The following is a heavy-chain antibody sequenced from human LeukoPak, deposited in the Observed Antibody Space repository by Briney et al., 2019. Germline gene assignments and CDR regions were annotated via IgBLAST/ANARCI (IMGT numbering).Heavy chain of an antibody. CDR1: GFTFSTYG. J-gene: IGHJ4*02. D-gene: IGHD6-6*01. V-gene: IGHV3-23*01. Sequence: RGGSLRLSCAASGFTFSTYGMNWVRHAPGKGLEWVSSIFDTGSDTYYADSVEGRFPISRDNSKNTLFLHMNSLRVEDTAIYYCAKRVPYSSSSVYFDAWGQDARDTVSS. CDR3: AKRVPYSSSSVYFDA. CDR2: IFDTGSDT.